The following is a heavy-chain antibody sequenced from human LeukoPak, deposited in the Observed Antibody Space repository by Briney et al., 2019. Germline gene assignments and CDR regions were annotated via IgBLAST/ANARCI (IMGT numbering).Heavy chain of an antibody. CDR3: ARQYDFWSGYPGAPEN. CDR1: RYTFTGYY. V-gene: IGHV1-2*02. Sequence: ASVKVSCKASRYTFTGYYMHWVRQAPGQGLEWMGWINPNSGGTNYAQKFQGRVTMTRDTSISTAYMELSRLRSDDTAVYYCARQYDFWSGYPGAPENWGQGTLVTVSS. CDR2: INPNSGGT. J-gene: IGHJ4*02. D-gene: IGHD3-3*01.